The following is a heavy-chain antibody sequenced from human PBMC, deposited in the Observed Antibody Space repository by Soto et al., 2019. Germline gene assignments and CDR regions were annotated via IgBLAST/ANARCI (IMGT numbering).Heavy chain of an antibody. CDR3: ARGGNSSGYYFLDY. CDR1: GFIVSNYY. Sequence: DVQLVESGGDLIQPGGSLRLSCAATGFIVSNYYMTWVRQAPGKGLQWVSFIYSDGRTHYADSVKGRFTISRDNSKNTVYLQMNTMRVEDTAVDYCARGGNSSGYYFLDYWGQGTLVTVSS. J-gene: IGHJ4*02. V-gene: IGHV3-53*01. D-gene: IGHD3-22*01. CDR2: IYSDGRT.